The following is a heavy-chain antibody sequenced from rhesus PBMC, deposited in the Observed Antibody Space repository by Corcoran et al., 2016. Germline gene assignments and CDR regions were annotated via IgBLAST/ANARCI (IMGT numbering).Heavy chain of an antibody. J-gene: IGHJ4*01. D-gene: IGHD2-21*01. CDR3: ARGYCIGSDCYAYFDC. Sequence: EVQLVQSGAEVKKPGASVKISCKASGYTFTDYYVHWVRQAPGKGLEWMGRVNPEDGEAIHAQKFADRVTRTADTSTPTAYMELGSLRSEDTAVYYCARGYCIGSDCYAYFDCLGQGVLVTVSS. CDR2: VNPEDGEA. CDR1: GYTFTDYY. V-gene: IGHV1-111*02.